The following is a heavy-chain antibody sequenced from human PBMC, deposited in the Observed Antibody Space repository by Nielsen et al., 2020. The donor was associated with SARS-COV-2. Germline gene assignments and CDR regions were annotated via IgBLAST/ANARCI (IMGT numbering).Heavy chain of an antibody. CDR3: TADRGYSHY. CDR2: ISSDSTYI. CDR1: GFSFTYYT. J-gene: IGHJ4*01. D-gene: IGHD5-18*01. Sequence: GESLKISCAASGFSFTYYTMNLIRQAPGQGLELVSSISSDSTYISYADSVQGRFAISRDNAKKSLYLQMHNLRAGDTAVYYCTADRGYSHYWVHGTLVAVSS. V-gene: IGHV3-21*01.